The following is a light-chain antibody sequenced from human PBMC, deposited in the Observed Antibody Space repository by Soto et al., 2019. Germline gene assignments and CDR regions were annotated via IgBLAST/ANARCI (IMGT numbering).Light chain of an antibody. J-gene: IGLJ3*02. CDR1: SSNIGAGYD. V-gene: IGLV1-40*01. CDR3: QSYDSSLSEWV. Sequence: QAVVTQPPSVSGAPGQRVPISCTGSSSNIGAGYDVHWYQHLPGTAPKLLIYGNNNRPSGVPDRFSGSKSGTSASLAITGLQAEDEGDYYCQSYDSSLSEWVFGGGTKLTVL. CDR2: GNN.